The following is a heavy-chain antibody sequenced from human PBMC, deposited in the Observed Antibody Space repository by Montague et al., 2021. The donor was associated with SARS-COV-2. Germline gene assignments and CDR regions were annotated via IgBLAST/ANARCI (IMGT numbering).Heavy chain of an antibody. V-gene: IGHV4-59*01. Sequence: SETLSLTCSISGGSINSFYWNWIRQSPGKGLEWIGYVYYTGGTNYNPSLKSRPTISVDTSKNQFSLTVGSVTAADTAVYYCARAGGGSSYNYYGLDVWGQGTTVTVSS. J-gene: IGHJ6*02. D-gene: IGHD2-15*01. CDR2: VYYTGGT. CDR1: GGSINSFY. CDR3: ARAGGGSSYNYYGLDV.